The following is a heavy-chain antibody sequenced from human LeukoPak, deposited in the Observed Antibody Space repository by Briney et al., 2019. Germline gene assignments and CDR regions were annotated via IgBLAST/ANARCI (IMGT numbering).Heavy chain of an antibody. CDR3: AKGPRALEHSTHRFDN. Sequence: QPGGSLRLSCAASGFIFSDSAMHWVRQASGKGLEWLGHMRSKGSGHATVYPASVKGRFTISRDDSKNMAYLQMNSLGAEDTALYYCAKGPRALEHSTHRFDNWGQGTLVTVSS. CDR1: GFIFSDSA. V-gene: IGHV3-73*01. D-gene: IGHD1/OR15-1a*01. CDR2: MRSKGSGHAT. J-gene: IGHJ4*02.